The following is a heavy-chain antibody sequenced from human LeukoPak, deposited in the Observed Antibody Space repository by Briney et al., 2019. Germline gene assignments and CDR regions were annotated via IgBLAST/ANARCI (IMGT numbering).Heavy chain of an antibody. CDR2: IYIGDSDT. CDR1: GFSFTSYW. D-gene: IGHD3-10*01. V-gene: IGHV5-51*01. Sequence: GESLKISCKGSGFSFTSYWIGWVRQMPGKGLEWMGIIYIGDSDTRYSRSFQGQVTISADKSISTAYLQWSSLRASDTAMYYCASHAGSTSYYYGMDVWGQGTTVTVSS. J-gene: IGHJ6*02. CDR3: ASHAGSTSYYYGMDV.